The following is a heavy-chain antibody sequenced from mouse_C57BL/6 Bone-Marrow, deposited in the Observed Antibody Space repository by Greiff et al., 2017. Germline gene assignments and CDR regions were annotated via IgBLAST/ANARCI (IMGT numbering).Heavy chain of an antibody. V-gene: IGHV14-1*01. CDR2: IDPEDGDT. Sequence: EVQLVESGAELERPGASVKLSCTASGFNIKDYYMHWVKQRPEQGLEWIGRIDPEDGDTEYAPKFQGKATMTADTSSNTAYLQLSSLTSEDTAVYYCTSYYYGSSHGFAYWGQGTLVTVSA. D-gene: IGHD1-1*01. CDR1: GFNIKDYY. CDR3: TSYYYGSSHGFAY. J-gene: IGHJ3*01.